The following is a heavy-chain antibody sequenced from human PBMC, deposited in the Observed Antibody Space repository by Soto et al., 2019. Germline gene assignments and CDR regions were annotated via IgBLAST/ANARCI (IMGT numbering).Heavy chain of an antibody. V-gene: IGHV3-53*01. D-gene: IGHD3-22*01. CDR1: GFTVGSNY. J-gene: IGHJ3*02. CDR3: ARITHRITMIVVGGAFDI. CDR2: IYSGGST. Sequence: GGSLRLSCAASGFTVGSNYMSWVRPAPGKGLEWVSVIYSGGSTYYADSVKGRFTISRDNSKNTLYLQMNSLRAEDTAVYYCARITHRITMIVVGGAFDIWGQGTMVTVSS.